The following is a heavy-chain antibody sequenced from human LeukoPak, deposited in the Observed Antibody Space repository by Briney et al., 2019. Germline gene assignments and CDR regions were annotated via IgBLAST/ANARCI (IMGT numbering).Heavy chain of an antibody. J-gene: IGHJ4*02. CDR2: MNPNSGNT. D-gene: IGHD6-19*01. Sequence: ASVKVSCKASGYTFTSYDINWVRQATGQGLEWMGWMNPNSGNTGYAQKFQGRVTITRNTSISTAYMELSSLRSEDTAVYYCARGRGIAVAGTGQPGGYWGQGTLVTVSS. V-gene: IGHV1-8*03. CDR3: ARGRGIAVAGTGQPGGY. CDR1: GYTFTSYD.